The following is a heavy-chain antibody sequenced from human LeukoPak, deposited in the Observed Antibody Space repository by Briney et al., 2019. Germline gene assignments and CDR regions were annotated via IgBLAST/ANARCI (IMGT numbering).Heavy chain of an antibody. CDR2: IYYSGST. J-gene: IGHJ4*02. CDR1: GGSISSYY. Sequence: SETLSLTCTVSGGSISSYYWSWIRQPPGKGLEWIGYIYYSGSTNYNPSLKSRVTISVDTSMNQFSLKLSSVTAADTAVYYCARIAVAGTFLDYWGQGTLVTVSS. D-gene: IGHD6-19*01. CDR3: ARIAVAGTFLDY. V-gene: IGHV4-59*01.